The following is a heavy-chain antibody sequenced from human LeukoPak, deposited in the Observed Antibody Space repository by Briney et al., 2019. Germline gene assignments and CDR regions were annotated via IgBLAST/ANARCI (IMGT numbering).Heavy chain of an antibody. Sequence: GGSLRLSCAVSGITLSNYGMSWVRQAPGKGLEWVAGISDSGGSTNYADSVKGRFTISRDNPKNTLYLQMNSLRAEDTAVYFCAKRGVVIRVILVGFHKEAYYFDSWGQGALVTVPS. D-gene: IGHD3-22*01. J-gene: IGHJ4*02. CDR1: GITLSNYG. CDR2: ISDSGGST. V-gene: IGHV3-23*01. CDR3: AKRGVVIRVILVGFHKEAYYFDS.